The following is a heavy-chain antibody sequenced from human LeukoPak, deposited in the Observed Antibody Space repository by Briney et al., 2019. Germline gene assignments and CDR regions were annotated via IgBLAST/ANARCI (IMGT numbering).Heavy chain of an antibody. Sequence: PSETLSLTCTVSGGSISSSSYYWGWIRQPPGKGLEWIGSIYYSGSTYYNPSLKSRVTISVDTSKNQFSLKLSSVTAADTAVYYCARAPRSGSYRPYYYYYYYYMDVWGKGTTVTVSS. D-gene: IGHD1-26*01. CDR1: GGSISSSSYY. J-gene: IGHJ6*03. CDR3: ARAPRSGSYRPYYYYYYYYMDV. V-gene: IGHV4-39*01. CDR2: IYYSGST.